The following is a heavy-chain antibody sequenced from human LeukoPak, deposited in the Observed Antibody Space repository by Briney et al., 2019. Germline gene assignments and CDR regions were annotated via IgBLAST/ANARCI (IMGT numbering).Heavy chain of an antibody. CDR2: INHSGIT. Sequence: SETLSLTCAVYGGSFSGYYWNWVRQPPGKGLEWMGEINHSGITDYNPSLKSRVTMSVDTSKNQFSLKLTSVTAADTAVYYCARGPVYAKVGYWGQGVLVTVSS. CDR3: ARGPVYAKVGY. J-gene: IGHJ4*02. D-gene: IGHD5/OR15-5a*01. V-gene: IGHV4-34*01. CDR1: GGSFSGYY.